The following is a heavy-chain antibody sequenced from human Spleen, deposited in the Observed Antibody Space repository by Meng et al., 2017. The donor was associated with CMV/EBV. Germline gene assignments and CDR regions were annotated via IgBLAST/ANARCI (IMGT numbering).Heavy chain of an antibody. Sequence: CEDSGYIFTDYVIHWVRQAPGQRLEWMGWINAGNGATKYSQKFQGRVTITKDTSASNMELSSLRSEDTAVYYCARDRILTGQRKLDFWGQGTLVTVSS. CDR3: ARDRILTGQRKLDF. CDR2: INAGNGAT. CDR1: GYIFTDYV. J-gene: IGHJ4*02. V-gene: IGHV1-3*01. D-gene: IGHD3-9*01.